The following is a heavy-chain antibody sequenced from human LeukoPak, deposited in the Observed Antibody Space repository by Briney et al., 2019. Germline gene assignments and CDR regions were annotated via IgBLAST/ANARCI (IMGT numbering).Heavy chain of an antibody. CDR1: GYTFTSYD. Sequence: ASVKVSCKASGYTFTSYDINWVRQATGQGLEWMGWMNPNSGNTGYAQKFQGRVTMTRNTSISTAYMELSSLRAEDTAVYYCARGAQTAPADYYYYGMDVWGQGTTVTVSS. CDR2: MNPNSGNT. CDR3: ARGAQTAPADYYYYGMDV. V-gene: IGHV1-8*01. J-gene: IGHJ6*02. D-gene: IGHD6-25*01.